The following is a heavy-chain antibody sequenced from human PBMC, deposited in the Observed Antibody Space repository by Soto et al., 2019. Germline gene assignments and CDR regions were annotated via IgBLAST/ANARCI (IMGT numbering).Heavy chain of an antibody. CDR3: ARAEGYCSSTSCALGAFDI. V-gene: IGHV4-59*01. CDR2: IYYSGST. D-gene: IGHD2-2*01. J-gene: IGHJ3*02. CDR1: GGSISSYY. Sequence: NPSETLSLTCTVSGGSISSYYWSWIRQPPGKGLEWIGYIYYSGSTNYNPSLKSRVTISVDTSNNQFSLKLSSVTAADTAVYYCARAEGYCSSTSCALGAFDIWGQGTMVTVSS.